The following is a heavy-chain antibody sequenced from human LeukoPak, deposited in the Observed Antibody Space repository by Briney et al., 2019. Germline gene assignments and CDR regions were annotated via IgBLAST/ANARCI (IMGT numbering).Heavy chain of an antibody. Sequence: ASVKVSCKASGGTFSSYAISWVRQAPGQGLEWMGGIIPIFGTANYAQKFQGRVTITADESTSTAYMELSSLRSEDTAVYYCARGYDFWSGYYTGNWFDPWGQGTLLTVSS. CDR1: GGTFSSYA. J-gene: IGHJ5*02. V-gene: IGHV1-69*13. CDR2: IIPIFGTA. CDR3: ARGYDFWSGYYTGNWFDP. D-gene: IGHD3-3*01.